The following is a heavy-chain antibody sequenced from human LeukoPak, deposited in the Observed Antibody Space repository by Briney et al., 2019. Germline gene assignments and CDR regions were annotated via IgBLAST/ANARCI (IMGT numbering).Heavy chain of an antibody. CDR2: INPNSGAT. CDR3: ARVPGSFDY. J-gene: IGHJ4*02. CDR1: GYSFTAYY. V-gene: IGHV1-2*02. D-gene: IGHD3-10*01. Sequence: ASVKVSCKTSGYSFTAYYIHWVRQAPGQGLELMGWINPNSGATNYAQKFQGRVTMTRDTSISTVYMDLNRLTSDDTAVYYCARVPGSFDYWGQGTLVTVSS.